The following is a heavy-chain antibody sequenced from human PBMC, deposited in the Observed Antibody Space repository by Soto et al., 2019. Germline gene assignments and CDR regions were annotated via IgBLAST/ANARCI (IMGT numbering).Heavy chain of an antibody. V-gene: IGHV3-74*01. D-gene: IGHD4-4*01. CDR2: INSDGSST. CDR1: GFTFSSYW. J-gene: IGHJ4*02. Sequence: GSLRLSCAASGFTFSSYWMHWVRQAPGKGLVWVSRINSDGSSTSYADSVKGRFTISRDNAKNTLYLQMNSLRAEDTAVYYCARGGGNYVFGVDYWGQGTLVTVSS. CDR3: ARGGGNYVFGVDY.